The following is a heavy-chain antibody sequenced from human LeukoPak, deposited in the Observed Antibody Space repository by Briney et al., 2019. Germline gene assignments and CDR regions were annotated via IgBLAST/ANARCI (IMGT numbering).Heavy chain of an antibody. D-gene: IGHD3-3*01. CDR3: AKVPLGYYDFWSGYGPYYFDY. CDR1: GFTFSSYA. CDR2: ISYDGSNK. V-gene: IGHV3-30-3*01. Sequence: GGSLRLSCAASGFTFSSYAMHWVRQAPGKGLEWVAVISYDGSNKYYADSVKGRFTISRDNSKNTLYLQMNSLRAEDTAVYYCAKVPLGYYDFWSGYGPYYFDYWGQGTLVTVSS. J-gene: IGHJ4*02.